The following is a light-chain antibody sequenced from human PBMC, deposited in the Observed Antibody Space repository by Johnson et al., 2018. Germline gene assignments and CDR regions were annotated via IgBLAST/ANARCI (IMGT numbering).Light chain of an antibody. J-gene: IGLJ1*01. V-gene: IGLV1-51*02. CDR1: SSNIGNNY. CDR3: GTWDSRLSAGNV. CDR2: ENN. Sequence: QSVLTQPPSVSAAPGQKVTISCSGSSSNIGNNYVSWYQQLPGTATKLLIYENNKRTSGIPDRFPGSKSGTSANMGITGLQTGDEADYYCGTWDSRLSAGNVFGTGTKVPVL.